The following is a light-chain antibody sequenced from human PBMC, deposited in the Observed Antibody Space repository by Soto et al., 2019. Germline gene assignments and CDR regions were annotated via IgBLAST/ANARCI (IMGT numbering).Light chain of an antibody. J-gene: IGLJ1*01. CDR3: SSYAGSDTFV. CDR1: SGDVGAYNF. V-gene: IGLV2-14*03. CDR2: HVS. Sequence: QSALTQPASVSGSPGQSITISCTGTSGDVGAYNFVSWYQQHPGKAPKLIVYHVSDRPSGFSSRFSGSKSGNSASLTISGLDAEDEADYYCSSYAGSDTFVFGTGTKLTVL.